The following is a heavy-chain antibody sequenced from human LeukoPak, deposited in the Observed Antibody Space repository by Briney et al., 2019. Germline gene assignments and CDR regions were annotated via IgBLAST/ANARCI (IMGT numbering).Heavy chain of an antibody. J-gene: IGHJ5*02. CDR1: GYTFTSYG. V-gene: IGHV1-18*01. D-gene: IGHD3-22*01. CDR3: ARYDSTLGWFDP. Sequence: ASVKVSCKASGYTFTSYGISWVRQAPGQGLEWMGWISAYNGNTNYAQKLQGRVTMTTDTSTSTAYMELRSLRSDGTAVYYCARYDSTLGWFDPWGQGTLVTVSS. CDR2: ISAYNGNT.